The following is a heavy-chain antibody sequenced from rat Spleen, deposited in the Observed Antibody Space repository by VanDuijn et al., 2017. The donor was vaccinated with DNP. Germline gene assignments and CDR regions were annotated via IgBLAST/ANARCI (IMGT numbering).Heavy chain of an antibody. D-gene: IGHD1-11*01. CDR3: AKGPNYGGWSDYFDY. CDR2: INQDSSTI. J-gene: IGHJ2*01. V-gene: IGHV4-2*01. CDR1: GFNFNDYW. Sequence: EVKLVESGGGLVQPGRSLKLSCAASGFNFNDYWMGWVRQAPGKGLEWIGQINQDSSTINYIPSLKEKITICRDNGQNTLYMQMSKLGSEDTAIYYCAKGPNYGGWSDYFDYWGQGVMVTVSS.